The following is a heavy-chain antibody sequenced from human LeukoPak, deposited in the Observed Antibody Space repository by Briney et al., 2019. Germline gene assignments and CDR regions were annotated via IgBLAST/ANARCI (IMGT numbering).Heavy chain of an antibody. CDR2: INHSGST. D-gene: IGHD2-15*01. V-gene: IGHV4-34*01. J-gene: IGHJ6*02. CDR1: GGSFSGYY. CDR3: ARAVGASGLMDV. Sequence: SETLSLTCAVYGGSFSGYYWSWIRQPPGKGLEWIGEINHSGSTYYNPPLKSRVTISVDRSKNQFSLKLSSVTAADTAVYYCARAVGASGLMDVWGQGTTVTVSS.